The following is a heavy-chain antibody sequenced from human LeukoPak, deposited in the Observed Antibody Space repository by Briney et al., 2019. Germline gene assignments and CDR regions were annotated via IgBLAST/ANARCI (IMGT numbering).Heavy chain of an antibody. CDR1: GFTFDDYG. D-gene: IGHD3-3*01. V-gene: IGHV3-20*01. CDR3: ARSRREWLQYNWFDP. CDR2: INWNGGST. Sequence: PGGSLRLSCAASGFTFDDYGMSWVRQAPGKGLEWVSGINWNGGSTGYADSVKGRFTISRDNDKNSQYLQMNSLRAEDTALYHCARSRREWLQYNWFDPWGQGTLVTVS. J-gene: IGHJ5*02.